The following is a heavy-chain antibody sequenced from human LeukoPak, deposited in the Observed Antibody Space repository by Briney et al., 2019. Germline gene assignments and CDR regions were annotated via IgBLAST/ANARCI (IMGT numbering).Heavy chain of an antibody. CDR2: IKQDGSEK. J-gene: IGHJ4*02. CDR3: ARENYFDY. CDR1: RFTLSSFW. V-gene: IGHV3-7*01. Sequence: GGSLRLSCAASRFTLSSFWMGWVRQAPGKGLEWVANIKQDGSEKYYVDSVKGRFTIPRDNAKNSLYLQMNSLRAEDTAVYYCARENYFDYWGQGTLVTVSS.